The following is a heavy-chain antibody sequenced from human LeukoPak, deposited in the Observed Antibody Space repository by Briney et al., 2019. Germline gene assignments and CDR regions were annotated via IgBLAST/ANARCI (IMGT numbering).Heavy chain of an antibody. CDR2: IYHSGST. J-gene: IGHJ4*02. V-gene: IGHV4-30-2*01. CDR3: ARDHEEFSTSPHMGY. Sequence: SETLSLTCTVSGASISSGGYYWSWVRQPPGKGLEWIGYIYHSGSTYYNPSLKSRVTILIDRSKNQFSLKLSSVTAADTAVYYCARDHEEFSTSPHMGYWGQGTLVTVSS. CDR1: GASISSGGYY. D-gene: IGHD2-21*01.